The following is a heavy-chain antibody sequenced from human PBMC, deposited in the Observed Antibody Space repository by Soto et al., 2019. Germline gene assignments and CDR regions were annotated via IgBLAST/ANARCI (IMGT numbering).Heavy chain of an antibody. J-gene: IGHJ4*02. D-gene: IGHD2-2*01. V-gene: IGHV4-59*01. CDR2: IYYSGSP. Sequence: QVQLQESGPRLVKPSETLSLTCIVSGGSISSYYWSWIRQPPGKGLEWIGYIYYSGSPNYNPSLKSRVTISVDTSKNQFSLKLSSVPAADPAVYYCARAVLPATAPFDYWGQRTLVTVSS. CDR1: GGSISSYY. CDR3: ARAVLPATAPFDY.